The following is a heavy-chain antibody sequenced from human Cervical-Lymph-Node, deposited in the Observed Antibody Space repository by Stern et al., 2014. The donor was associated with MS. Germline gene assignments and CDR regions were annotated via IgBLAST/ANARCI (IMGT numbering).Heavy chain of an antibody. Sequence: QLVQSGGGVVQPGRSLRLSCVASGFTLSIYGMHWVRQVPGKGLEWVAVVSYDENNEYYADSVKGRFTVSRDKSKNTLFLQMNSLRAEDTALYYCARAFCGGDCYTDYYYGMDVWGQGTMVTVSS. V-gene: IGHV3-30*03. CDR3: ARAFCGGDCYTDYYYGMDV. CDR2: VSYDENNE. CDR1: GFTLSIYG. D-gene: IGHD2-21*01. J-gene: IGHJ6*02.